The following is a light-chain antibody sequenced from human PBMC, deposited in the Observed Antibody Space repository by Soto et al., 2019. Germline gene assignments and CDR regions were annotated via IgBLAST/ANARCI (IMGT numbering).Light chain of an antibody. V-gene: IGKV3-15*01. CDR1: QSVGSA. Sequence: EIVMTQSPATLSVSPGETATLSCKACQSVGSAVAWYQHKPGQAPRLLIVGASIRATGVPGRFSGGGSGTEFTLTISSLQSEDFAVYYCQQYKNWPPLTFGGGTTVEIK. J-gene: IGKJ4*01. CDR2: GAS. CDR3: QQYKNWPPLT.